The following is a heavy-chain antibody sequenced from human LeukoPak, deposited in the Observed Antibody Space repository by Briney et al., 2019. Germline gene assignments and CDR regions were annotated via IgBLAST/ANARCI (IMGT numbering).Heavy chain of an antibody. CDR1: GFTFSSYA. V-gene: IGHV3-23*01. CDR3: AKDVAAAECFYFDY. CDR2: ISGSGGST. Sequence: GWSLRLSCAASGFTFSSYAMSWVRQAPGKGLEWVSAISGSGGSTYYADSVKGRFTISRDNSKNTLYLQMNSLRAEDTAVYYCAKDVAAAECFYFDYWGQGTLVTVSS. J-gene: IGHJ4*02. D-gene: IGHD6-13*01.